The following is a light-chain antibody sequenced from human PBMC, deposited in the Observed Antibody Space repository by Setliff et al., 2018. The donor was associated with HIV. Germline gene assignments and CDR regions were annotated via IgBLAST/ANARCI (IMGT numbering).Light chain of an antibody. V-gene: IGLV3-21*04. Sequence: SYELTQPPSVSVAPGKTAEVTCGGYNIASKSVHWYQQKPGQAPVLVIYYDSDRPSGIPGRFSGSNSGNTATLTIRRVGAGDEADYYCQVWDSVTDQYVFGSGTKVTVL. J-gene: IGLJ1*01. CDR2: YDS. CDR3: QVWDSVTDQYV. CDR1: NIASKS.